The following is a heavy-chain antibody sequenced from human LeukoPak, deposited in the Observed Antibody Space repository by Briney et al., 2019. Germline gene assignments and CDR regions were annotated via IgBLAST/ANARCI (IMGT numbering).Heavy chain of an antibody. D-gene: IGHD5-18*01. CDR2: IYYSGST. J-gene: IGHJ4*02. CDR3: ASLGYSYGSDFDY. CDR1: GGSISSYY. V-gene: IGHV4-59*08. Sequence: SETLSLTCTVSGGSISSYYWSWIRQPPGKGLEWIGYIYYSGSTNYNPSLKSRVTISVDTSKDQFSLKLSSVTAADTAVYYCASLGYSYGSDFDYWGQGTLVTVSS.